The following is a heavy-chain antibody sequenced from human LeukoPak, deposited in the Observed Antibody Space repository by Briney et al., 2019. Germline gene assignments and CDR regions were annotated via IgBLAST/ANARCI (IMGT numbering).Heavy chain of an antibody. CDR2: NSGSGGST. CDR3: AKRSSYDFWSGTDAFDI. J-gene: IGHJ3*02. V-gene: IGHV3-23*01. D-gene: IGHD3-3*01. CDR1: GFAFSSYA. Sequence: PGGSLRLSCAASGFAFSSYAMSWVRQAPGKGLEWVSVNSGSGGSTYYADSVKGRFTISRDNSKNTLYLQMNSLRAEDTAVYYCAKRSSYDFWSGTDAFDIWGQGTMVTVSS.